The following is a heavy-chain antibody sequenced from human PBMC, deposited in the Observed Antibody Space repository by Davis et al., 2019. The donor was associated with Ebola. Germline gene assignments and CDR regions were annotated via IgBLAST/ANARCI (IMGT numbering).Heavy chain of an antibody. CDR3: AKRATVKVAGANYYNAMDV. Sequence: GESLKISCAASGFTFSNYAMSWVRQSPGKGLEWVSSIADSGGATYYTDSVKGRFTISRDKSKNTLYLQMNSLRAEDTAVFYGAKRATVKVAGANYYNAMDVWGKGTTVTVSS. CDR2: IADSGGAT. CDR1: GFTFSNYA. D-gene: IGHD6-19*01. V-gene: IGHV3-23*01. J-gene: IGHJ6*04.